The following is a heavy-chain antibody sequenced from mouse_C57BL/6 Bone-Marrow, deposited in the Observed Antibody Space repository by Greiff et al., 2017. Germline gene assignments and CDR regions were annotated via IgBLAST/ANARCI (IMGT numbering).Heavy chain of an antibody. CDR3: ARKHYGSSGYAMDY. V-gene: IGHV1-80*01. CDR1: GYAFSSYW. Sequence: VQLQQSGAELVKPGASVKISCKASGYAFSSYWVNWVKQRPGKGLEWIGQIYPGDGDTNYNGKFKGKATLTADKSSSTAYKQLSSLTSEDSAVYFCARKHYGSSGYAMDYWGQGTSVTVSS. CDR2: IYPGDGDT. D-gene: IGHD1-1*01. J-gene: IGHJ4*01.